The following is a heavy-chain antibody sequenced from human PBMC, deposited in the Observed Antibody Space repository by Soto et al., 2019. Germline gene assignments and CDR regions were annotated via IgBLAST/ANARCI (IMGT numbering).Heavy chain of an antibody. CDR1: GFTFSTYG. Sequence: GGSLRLSCAASGFTFSTYGMHWVRQAPGKGLEWVAVISYDGNNKYYADSVKGRFTISRDNSKNTLYLQMNSLRAEDTAVYYCAKPSAQLLRYFDWPTGYWGQGTLVTVSS. V-gene: IGHV3-30*18. J-gene: IGHJ4*02. CDR2: ISYDGNNK. CDR3: AKPSAQLLRYFDWPTGY. D-gene: IGHD3-9*01.